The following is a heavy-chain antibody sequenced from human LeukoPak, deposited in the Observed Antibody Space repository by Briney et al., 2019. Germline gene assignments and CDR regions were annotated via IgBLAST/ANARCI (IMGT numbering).Heavy chain of an antibody. Sequence: SETLSLTCTVSGGSISSGGYYWSWIRQHPGTGLEWIGCIYYSGSTYYNPSLKSRVTISVDTSKNQFSLKLSSVTAADTAVYYCARANYYDSSGAFDYWGQGTLVTVSS. D-gene: IGHD3-22*01. J-gene: IGHJ4*02. CDR1: GGSISSGGYY. V-gene: IGHV4-31*03. CDR3: ARANYYDSSGAFDY. CDR2: IYYSGST.